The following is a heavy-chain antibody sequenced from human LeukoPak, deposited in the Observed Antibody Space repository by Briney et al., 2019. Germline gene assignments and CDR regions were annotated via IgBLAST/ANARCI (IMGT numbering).Heavy chain of an antibody. CDR2: INSDGSST. CDR3: ARDIDDGGGVLVP. Sequence: GGSLRLSCAASGFTFSSYWMHWVRHAPGKGLVWVSRINSDGSSTSYADSVKGRFTISRDNAKNTLYLQMNSLRAEDTAVYYCARDIDDGGGVLVPWGQGTLVTVSS. V-gene: IGHV3-74*01. CDR1: GFTFSSYW. D-gene: IGHD2-8*02. J-gene: IGHJ5*02.